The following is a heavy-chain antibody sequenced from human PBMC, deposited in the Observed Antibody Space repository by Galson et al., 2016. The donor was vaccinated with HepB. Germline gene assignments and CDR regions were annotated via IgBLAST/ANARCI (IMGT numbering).Heavy chain of an antibody. CDR2: MIPMLATA. CDR1: GGTFSSFA. J-gene: IGHJ4*02. Sequence: SVKVSCKASGGTFSSFAISWVRQAPGQGLQWIGGMIPMLATAHYAHRFQGRVTVSADESTSTAYMELSRLRSDDTAVYYCAAYQPLLYAIDSWGQGTLVTVSS. V-gene: IGHV1-69*01. CDR3: AAYQPLLYAIDS. D-gene: IGHD2-2*02.